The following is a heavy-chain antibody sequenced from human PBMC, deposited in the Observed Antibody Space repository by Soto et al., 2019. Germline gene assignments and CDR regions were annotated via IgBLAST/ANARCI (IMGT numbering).Heavy chain of an antibody. Sequence: GGSLRLSCAAHGLDVTDNYMSWVRQAPGKGLEWVSVISNNDSNTNYADSVKGRFTISRDNAKNTLYLQMNSLRAEDTAVYYCVRGEGGWETYWGQGTLVTVSS. CDR3: VRGEGGWETY. V-gene: IGHV3-11*06. D-gene: IGHD6-19*01. CDR2: ISNNDSNT. J-gene: IGHJ4*02. CDR1: GLDVTDNY.